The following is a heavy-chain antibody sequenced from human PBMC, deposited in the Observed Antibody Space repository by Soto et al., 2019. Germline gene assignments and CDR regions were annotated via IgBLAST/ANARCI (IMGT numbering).Heavy chain of an antibody. D-gene: IGHD1-26*01. CDR1: GFTFSSYG. CDR3: AKGGGSARDFDY. J-gene: IGHJ4*02. Sequence: GGSLRLSCAASGFTFSSYGMHWVRQAPGKGLEWVAVISYDGSNKYYADSVKGRFTISRDNSKKMVYLQMTSLGPEDTAVYYCAKGGGSARDFDYWGQGALVTVSS. V-gene: IGHV3-30*18. CDR2: ISYDGSNK.